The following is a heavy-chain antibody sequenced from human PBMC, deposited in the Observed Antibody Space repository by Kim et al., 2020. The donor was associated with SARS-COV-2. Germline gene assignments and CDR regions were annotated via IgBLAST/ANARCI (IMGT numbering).Heavy chain of an antibody. V-gene: IGHV3-21*01. CDR3: ASLLAAALDY. CDR1: GFTFSSYS. J-gene: IGHJ4*02. Sequence: GGSLRLSCAASGFTFSSYSMNWVRRAPGKGLEWVSSISSSSSYIYYADSVKGRFTISRDNAKNSLYLQMNSLRAEDTAVYYCASLLAAALDYWGQGTLVTVSS. D-gene: IGHD6-13*01. CDR2: ISSSSSYI.